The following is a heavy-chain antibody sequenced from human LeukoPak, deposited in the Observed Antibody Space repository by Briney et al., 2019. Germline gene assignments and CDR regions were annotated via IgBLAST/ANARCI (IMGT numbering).Heavy chain of an antibody. CDR3: ARDANSMAPFDY. CDR2: ISSSSSYI. J-gene: IGHJ4*02. CDR1: GFTFSSYS. D-gene: IGHD2-8*01. Sequence: GGSLRLSCAASGFTFSSYSMNWVRQAPGKGLEWVSSISSSSSYIYYADSVKGRFTISRDDAKNSLYLQMNSLRAEDTAVYYCARDANSMAPFDYWGQGTLVTVSS. V-gene: IGHV3-21*01.